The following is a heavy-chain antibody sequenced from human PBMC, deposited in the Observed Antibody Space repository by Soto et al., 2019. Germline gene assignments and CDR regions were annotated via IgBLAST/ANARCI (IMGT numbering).Heavy chain of an antibody. CDR1: GYAFTGYA. D-gene: IGHD3-22*01. V-gene: IGHV1-3*01. CDR3: ARGDYYDSSGLDL. J-gene: IGHJ5*02. Sequence: QAHLVQPGAEVRKPGASVKLSCTAAGYAFTGYAIHWVRQAPGQGLEWMGWINAGNGYTKFSQNFQGRVSVTRDTSSSMAYMELSSLRFEDTAVYYCARGDYYDSSGLDLWGQGTLVTVSS. CDR2: INAGNGYT.